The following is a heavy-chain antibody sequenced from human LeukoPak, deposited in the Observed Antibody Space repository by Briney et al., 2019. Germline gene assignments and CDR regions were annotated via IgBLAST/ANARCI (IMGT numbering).Heavy chain of an antibody. J-gene: IGHJ4*02. CDR2: IYTSGST. V-gene: IGHV4-61*02. D-gene: IGHD1-26*01. CDR1: GGSIYSGTYY. CDR3: ARLYEQWELLRGYYFDY. Sequence: ASQTLSLTCSVSGGSIYSGTYYWSWIRQPAGKGLEWIGRIYTSGSTNYHPSLKSRVTVSLDISKNQFSLKLSSVTAADTAVYYCARLYEQWELLRGYYFDYWGQGTLVTVSS.